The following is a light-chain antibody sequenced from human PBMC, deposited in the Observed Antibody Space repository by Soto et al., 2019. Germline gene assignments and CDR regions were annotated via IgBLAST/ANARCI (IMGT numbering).Light chain of an antibody. CDR3: SSYAGSNTVV. V-gene: IGLV2-8*01. CDR2: EVS. Sequence: QSALTQPPSASGSPGQSVTISCTGSSSDVGGYTFVSWYQQHPGKAPKVMIFEVSKRPSGVPDRFSGSKSGNTASLTVSGLQAEDEADYYCSSYAGSNTVVFGGGTKLPVL. J-gene: IGLJ2*01. CDR1: SSDVGGYTF.